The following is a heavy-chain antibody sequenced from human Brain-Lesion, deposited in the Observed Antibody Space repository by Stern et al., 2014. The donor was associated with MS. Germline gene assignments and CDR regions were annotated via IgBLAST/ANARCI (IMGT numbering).Heavy chain of an antibody. CDR2: IYYRGST. V-gene: IGHV4-39*01. CDR3: AKLWLGELPESPFDS. D-gene: IGHD3-10*01. J-gene: IGHJ4*02. Sequence: VQLVESGPGLVKPSETLSLACTVSGGSITRSSYYWGWIRQPPGKGLEWIGSIYYRGSTYYNPSLKRRVTIPMNPPKTQFSRKLISVTAADTAVYFCAKLWLGELPESPFDSWGQGTLVTVSS. CDR1: GGSITRSSYY.